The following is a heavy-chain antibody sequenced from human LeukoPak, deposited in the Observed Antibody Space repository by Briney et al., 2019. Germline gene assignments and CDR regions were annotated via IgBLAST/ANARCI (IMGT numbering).Heavy chain of an antibody. D-gene: IGHD2-15*01. CDR2: ISDSSITM. CDR3: ARDGGFCSGGFCYRLFDP. CDR1: GFTFSSHN. Sequence: GGSLRLSCAASGFTFSSHNMVWVRQPPGKGLEWISYISDSSITMYYADSVKGRFTISRDNAKNSLYLQMNSPRAEDTAVYYCARDGGFCSGGFCYRLFDPWGQGTLVTVSS. V-gene: IGHV3-48*04. J-gene: IGHJ5*02.